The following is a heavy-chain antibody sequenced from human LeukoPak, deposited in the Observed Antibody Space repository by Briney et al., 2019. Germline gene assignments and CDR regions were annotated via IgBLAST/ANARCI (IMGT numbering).Heavy chain of an antibody. CDR1: GFTFTNAW. D-gene: IGHD3-10*01. V-gene: IGHV3-15*01. Sequence: TGGSLRLSCVDSGFTFTNAWMSWVRQAPGKGLEWIGRIKSKTDGETTNYAEPVRGRFTISRDDSKSAVYLQMNSLKIEDTAVYYCTTDLGTYYHGSQRLIPIDYWGQGTLVTVSS. CDR3: TTDLGTYYHGSQRLIPIDY. CDR2: IKSKTDGETT. J-gene: IGHJ4*02.